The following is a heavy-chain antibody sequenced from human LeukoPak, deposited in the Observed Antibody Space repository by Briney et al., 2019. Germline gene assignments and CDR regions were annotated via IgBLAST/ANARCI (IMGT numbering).Heavy chain of an antibody. J-gene: IGHJ4*02. D-gene: IGHD3-3*01. V-gene: IGHV1-18*01. Sequence: ASVKVSCKASGYTFTSYGISWVRQAPGQGLEWMGWISAYNGNTNYAQKLQGRVTMTTDTSTSTAYMELRSLRSDDTAVYYCARDAPPYYDFWSGYYTEYFDYWGQGTLVTVSS. CDR2: ISAYNGNT. CDR3: ARDAPPYYDFWSGYYTEYFDY. CDR1: GYTFTSYG.